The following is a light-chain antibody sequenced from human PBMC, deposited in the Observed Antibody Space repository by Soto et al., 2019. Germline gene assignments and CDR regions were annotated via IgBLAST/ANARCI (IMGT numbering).Light chain of an antibody. CDR3: QVWDGSTDAV. Sequence: SYELTQPSSVSVAPGKTATITCGGNNIGNLDVHWYQQKPGQAPVLVIFSDSDRPSGIPDRFSGSNSGNTATLTISRVDAGDEANYYCQVWDGSTDAVFGGGTKLTVL. J-gene: IGLJ2*01. CDR1: NIGNLD. V-gene: IGLV3-21*04. CDR2: SDS.